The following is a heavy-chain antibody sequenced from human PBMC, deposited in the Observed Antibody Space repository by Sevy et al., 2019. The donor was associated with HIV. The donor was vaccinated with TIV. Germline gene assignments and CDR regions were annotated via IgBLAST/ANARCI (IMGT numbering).Heavy chain of an antibody. D-gene: IGHD3-22*01. CDR3: ARDLVFTMIVVEGYYYYGMDV. J-gene: IGHJ6*02. CDR1: GYTFTGYY. Sequence: ASVKVSCKASGYTFTGYYMHWVRQAPGQGLEWMGWINPNSGGTNYAQKFQGRVTMTRVTSISTAYMELSRLRSDDTAVYYCARDLVFTMIVVEGYYYYGMDVWGQGTTVTVSS. CDR2: INPNSGGT. V-gene: IGHV1-2*02.